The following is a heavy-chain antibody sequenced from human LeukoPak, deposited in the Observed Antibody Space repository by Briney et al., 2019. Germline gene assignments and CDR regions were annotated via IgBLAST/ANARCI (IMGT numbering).Heavy chain of an antibody. D-gene: IGHD3-16*01. CDR3: ARDFTDDAFDI. Sequence: SVKVSCKPSGGTFSNSGFSWVRQAPAQGLEWMGRIVPILGIPNYAQKFQGRVTITADKSTNTAYMELSSLRSDDTAMYYCARDFTDDAFDIWGQGTMVTVS. J-gene: IGHJ3*02. CDR1: GGTFSNSG. CDR2: IVPILGIP. V-gene: IGHV1-69*04.